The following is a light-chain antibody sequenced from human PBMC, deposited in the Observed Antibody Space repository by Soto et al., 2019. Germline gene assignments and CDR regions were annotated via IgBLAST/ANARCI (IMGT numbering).Light chain of an antibody. Sequence: QSVVTQPPSASGTPGQTATISCSGSSSNIGDYYVYWYRQVPGAAPKLLIYSDNQRPSGVPDRFSASKSGTSASLAIGGLRSEDEADYYCATWDDSLSGWVFGGGTKLTVL. CDR3: ATWDDSLSGWV. J-gene: IGLJ3*02. V-gene: IGLV1-47*02. CDR2: SDN. CDR1: SSNIGDYY.